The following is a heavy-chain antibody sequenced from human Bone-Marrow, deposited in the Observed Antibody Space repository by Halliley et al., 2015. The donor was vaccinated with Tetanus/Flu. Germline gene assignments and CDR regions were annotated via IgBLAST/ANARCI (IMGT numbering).Heavy chain of an antibody. V-gene: IGHV5-51*01. CDR1: GYTFTTYW. CDR2: IYPGDFDT. D-gene: IGHD6-13*01. CDR3: ARLIVMAAGGYHFDF. Sequence: QLVQSGAEVKKPGESLKISCKGSGYTFTTYWIGWVRQMPGKGLEWMGIIYPGDFDTRYSPFFQGQVTISADKSISTAFLQWSSLKASDTAIYYCARLIVMAAGGYHFDFWGQGTLVTVSS. J-gene: IGHJ4*02.